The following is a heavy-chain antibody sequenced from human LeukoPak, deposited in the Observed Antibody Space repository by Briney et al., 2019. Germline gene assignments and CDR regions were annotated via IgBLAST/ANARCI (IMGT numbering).Heavy chain of an antibody. D-gene: IGHD1-1*01. V-gene: IGHV3-23*01. CDR1: GFTFSSYA. CDR3: AKDGGQLERHDAFDI. Sequence: GGSLRLSCAGSGFTFSSYAMSWVRQAPGKGLEWVSAISGSGGSTYYADSVKGRFTISRDNSKNTLYLQMNSLRAEDTAVYYCAKDGGQLERHDAFDIWGQGTMVTVSS. CDR2: ISGSGGST. J-gene: IGHJ3*02.